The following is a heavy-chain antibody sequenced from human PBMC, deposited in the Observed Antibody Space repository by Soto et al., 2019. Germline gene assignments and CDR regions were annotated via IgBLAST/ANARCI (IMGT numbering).Heavy chain of an antibody. V-gene: IGHV1-3*01. CDR1: GYTFTSYA. Sequence: QVQLVQSGAEVKKPGASVKVSCKASGYTFTSYAMHWVRQAPGQRLEWMGWINAGNGNTKYSQKVQGKVTITRDTSASRAYREMSSLRSEDTAVYYCARGGSLYWYFDLWGRGTLVTVSS. CDR3: ARGGSLYWYFDL. D-gene: IGHD1-26*01. J-gene: IGHJ2*01. CDR2: INAGNGNT.